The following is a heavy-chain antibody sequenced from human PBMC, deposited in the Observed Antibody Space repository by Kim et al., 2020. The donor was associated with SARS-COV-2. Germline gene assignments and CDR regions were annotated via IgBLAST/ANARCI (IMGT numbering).Heavy chain of an antibody. Sequence: GGSLRLSCAASGFTFSSYAMHWVRQAPGKGLEWVAVISYDGSNKYYADSVKGRFTISRDNSKNTLYLQMNSLRAEDTAVYYCARDGPADIAAAGGSYYYYGMDVWGQGTTVTVSS. CDR3: ARDGPADIAAAGGSYYYYGMDV. D-gene: IGHD6-13*01. CDR2: ISYDGSNK. V-gene: IGHV3-30*04. J-gene: IGHJ6*02. CDR1: GFTFSSYA.